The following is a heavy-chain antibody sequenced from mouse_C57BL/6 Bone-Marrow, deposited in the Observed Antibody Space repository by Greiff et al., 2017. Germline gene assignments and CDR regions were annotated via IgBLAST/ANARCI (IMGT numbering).Heavy chain of an antibody. J-gene: IGHJ3*01. D-gene: IGHD2-1*01. V-gene: IGHV5-4*01. CDR1: GFTFSSYA. Sequence: EVKLMESGGGLVKPGGSLKLSCAASGFTFSSYAMSWVRQTPEKRLEWVATISDGGSYTYYPDNVKGRFTISRDNAKNNLYLQMSHLKSEDTAMYYCARDGGYYGNTWFAYWGQGTLVTVSA. CDR3: ARDGGYYGNTWFAY. CDR2: ISDGGSYT.